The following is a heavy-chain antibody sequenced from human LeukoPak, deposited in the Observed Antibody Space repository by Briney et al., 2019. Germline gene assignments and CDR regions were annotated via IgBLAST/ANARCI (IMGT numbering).Heavy chain of an antibody. CDR1: GGSISSYY. CDR3: ARQGSVFGSGSYYPFDY. D-gene: IGHD3-10*01. CDR2: IYYSGST. V-gene: IGHV4-59*08. J-gene: IGHJ4*02. Sequence: SETLSLTCTVSGGSISSYYWSWIRQPPGKGLEWIGYIYYSGSTNYNPSLKSRVTISVDTSKNQFSLKLSSVTAADTAVYYCARQGSVFGSGSYYPFDYWGQGTLVTVSS.